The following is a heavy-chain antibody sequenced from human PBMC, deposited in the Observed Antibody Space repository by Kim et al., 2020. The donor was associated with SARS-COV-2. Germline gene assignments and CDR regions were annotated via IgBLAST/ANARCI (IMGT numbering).Heavy chain of an antibody. D-gene: IGHD6-19*01. CDR2: IRSKANSYAT. J-gene: IGHJ3*01. Sequence: GGSLRLSCAASGFTFSCSTIHWVRQASGKGLEWVGRIRSKANSYATAYAASGKNRFTISRDESKNTAHLQSNSPKTEDTAVYYCTRLNPIPGGWYDAFDV. CDR3: TRLNPIPGGWYDAFDV. CDR1: GFTFSCST. V-gene: IGHV3-73*01.